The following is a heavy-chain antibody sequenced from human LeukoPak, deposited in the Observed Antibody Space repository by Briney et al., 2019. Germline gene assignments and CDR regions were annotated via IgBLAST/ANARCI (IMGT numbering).Heavy chain of an antibody. CDR2: INEDGSAK. J-gene: IGHJ4*02. CDR3: ARWVIQATIDY. CDR1: GLSFSSNW. V-gene: IGHV3-7*01. D-gene: IGHD1-26*01. Sequence: GESLRLSCAAYGLSFSSNWLGWLRQPPGKGLEWVAKINEDGSAKSNPESVRRRFTISRDNDKTSMYLQMDSLRADDTVFYCGARWVIQATIDYWGQEALVTVS.